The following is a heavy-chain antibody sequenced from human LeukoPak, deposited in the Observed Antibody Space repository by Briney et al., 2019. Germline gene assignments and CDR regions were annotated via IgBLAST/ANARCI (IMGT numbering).Heavy chain of an antibody. CDR2: INPNSGGT. V-gene: IGHV1-2*02. CDR3: ARDVGQAAVAGFGFDY. CDR1: GYTFTGYY. J-gene: IGHJ4*02. Sequence: ASVKVSCKASGYTFTGYYMHWVRQAPGQGLEWMGWINPNSGGTNYAQKFQGRVTMTRDTSISTAYMELSRLRSDDTAVYYCARDVGQAAVAGFGFDYWGQGTLVTVSS. D-gene: IGHD6-19*01.